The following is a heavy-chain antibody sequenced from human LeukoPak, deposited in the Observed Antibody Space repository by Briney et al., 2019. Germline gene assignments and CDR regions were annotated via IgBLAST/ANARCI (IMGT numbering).Heavy chain of an antibody. CDR3: ARGGYFDISGYPNFEY. V-gene: IGHV4-34*01. CDR1: GGSFSGYY. J-gene: IGHJ4*02. Sequence: SETLSLTCAVYGGSFSGYYWSWIRQPPGKGLEWIGEINHSGSTNYNPSLKSRVTISVDTSKNQFSLKLSSVTAADTAVYYCARGGYFDISGYPNFEYWGQGTLVTVSS. CDR2: INHSGST. D-gene: IGHD3-22*01.